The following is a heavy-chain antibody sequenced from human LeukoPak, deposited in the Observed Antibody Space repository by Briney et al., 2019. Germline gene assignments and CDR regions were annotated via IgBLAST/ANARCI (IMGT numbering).Heavy chain of an antibody. D-gene: IGHD6-13*01. J-gene: IGHJ4*02. V-gene: IGHV3-74*01. CDR2: ISSDGSSA. CDR3: ATFVGIAAG. CDR1: GFTFSSNW. Sequence: GGSLRLSCAVSGFTFSSNWMYWVRQAPGKGLVWVSRISSDGSSATYADSVKGRFTISRDNAKNTLYLQMNSLRAGDTAVYYCATFVGIAAGWGQGTLVTVSS.